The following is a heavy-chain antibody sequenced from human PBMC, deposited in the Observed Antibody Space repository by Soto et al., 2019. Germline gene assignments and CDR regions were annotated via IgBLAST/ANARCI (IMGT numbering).Heavy chain of an antibody. Sequence: GGSLRLSCAASGFTFSSYSMNWVRQAPGKGLEWVSSISSSSSYIYYADSVKGRFTISRDNAKNSLYLQMNSLRAEDTAVYYCARGKQLVPERRLYGMDVWGQGTTVTVSS. J-gene: IGHJ6*02. CDR1: GFTFSSYS. V-gene: IGHV3-21*01. CDR3: ARGKQLVPERRLYGMDV. CDR2: ISSSSSYI. D-gene: IGHD6-13*01.